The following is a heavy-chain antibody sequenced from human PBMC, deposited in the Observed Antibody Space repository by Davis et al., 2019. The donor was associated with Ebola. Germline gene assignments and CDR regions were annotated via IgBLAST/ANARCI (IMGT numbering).Heavy chain of an antibody. CDR2: INWNGGST. J-gene: IGHJ5*02. CDR3: ARGVIVATRGNWFDP. D-gene: IGHD5-12*01. Sequence: GGSLRLSCAASGFTFDAYGMNWVRQAPGKGLEWVSAINWNGGSTGYVDSVKGRFTISRDNAKNSLYLQMNSLRAEDTAVYYCARGVIVATRGNWFDPWGQGTLVTVSS. V-gene: IGHV3-20*04. CDR1: GFTFDAYG.